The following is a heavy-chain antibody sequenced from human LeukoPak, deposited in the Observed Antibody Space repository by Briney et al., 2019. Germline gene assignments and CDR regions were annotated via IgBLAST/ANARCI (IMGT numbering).Heavy chain of an antibody. V-gene: IGHV1-69*06. CDR2: IIPIFGTA. CDR3: ARTDYGGGWYFDY. Sequence: SVKVSCKASGGTFSSYAISWVRQAPGQGLEWMGGIIPIFGTANYAQKFQGRVTITADKSTSTAYMELSSLRSEDTAVYYCARTDYGGGWYFDYWGQGTLVTVSS. J-gene: IGHJ4*02. D-gene: IGHD4-23*01. CDR1: GGTFSSYA.